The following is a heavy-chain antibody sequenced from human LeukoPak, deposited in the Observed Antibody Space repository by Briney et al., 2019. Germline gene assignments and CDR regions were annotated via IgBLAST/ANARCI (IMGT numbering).Heavy chain of an antibody. CDR1: GGSFSGYY. CDR2: INHSGST. CDR3: ARGQGGYSYGYWGYYGMDV. Sequence: SETQSLTCAVYGGSFSGYYWSWIRQPPGKGLEWIGEINHSGSTNYNPSLKSRVTISVDTSKNQFSLKLSSVTAADTAVYYCARGQGGYSYGYWGYYGMDVWGQGTTVTVSS. J-gene: IGHJ6*02. D-gene: IGHD5-18*01. V-gene: IGHV4-34*01.